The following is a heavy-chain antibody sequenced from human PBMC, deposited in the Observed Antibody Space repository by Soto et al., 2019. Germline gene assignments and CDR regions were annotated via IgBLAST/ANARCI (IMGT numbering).Heavy chain of an antibody. J-gene: IGHJ6*02. CDR1: GFTFGDYA. V-gene: IGHV3-49*04. Sequence: GGSLRLSCTDTGFTFGDYAMSWVRQAPGKGLEWVGFIRSKAYGGTTEYAASVKGRFTISRDDSKSIAYLQMNSLKTEDTAVYYCTRDIVVVVAATQSMDVWGQGTTVTVS. CDR3: TRDIVVVVAATQSMDV. CDR2: IRSKAYGGTT. D-gene: IGHD2-15*01.